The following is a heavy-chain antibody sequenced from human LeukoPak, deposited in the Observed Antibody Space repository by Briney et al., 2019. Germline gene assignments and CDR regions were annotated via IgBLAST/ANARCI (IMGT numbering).Heavy chain of an antibody. Sequence: SETLSLTCTVSGSSISSSSYYWGWIRQPPGKGLEWIGSIYYSGSTYYNPSLKSRVTISVDTSKNQFSLKLSSVTAADTAVYYCARDGYKVHWGQGTLVTVSS. V-gene: IGHV4-39*07. J-gene: IGHJ4*02. D-gene: IGHD5-24*01. CDR1: GSSISSSSYY. CDR3: ARDGYKVH. CDR2: IYYSGST.